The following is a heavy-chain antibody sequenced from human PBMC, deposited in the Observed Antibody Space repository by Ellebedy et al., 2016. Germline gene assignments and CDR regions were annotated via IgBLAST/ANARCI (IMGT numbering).Heavy chain of an antibody. CDR1: GFTFSSHA. J-gene: IGHJ4*02. CDR3: ASPAR. CDR2: TSYDGRNK. Sequence: GESLKISXAASGFTFSSHAMHWVRQAPGKGLEWVAVTSYDGRNKYHADSVKGRFTISRDNSKNTLFLQMDSLRAEDTAVYYCASPARWGQGTLVTVSS. V-gene: IGHV3-30*04.